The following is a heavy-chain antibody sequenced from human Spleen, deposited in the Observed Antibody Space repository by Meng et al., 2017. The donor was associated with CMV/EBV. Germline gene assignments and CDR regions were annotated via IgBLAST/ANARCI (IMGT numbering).Heavy chain of an antibody. J-gene: IGHJ6*02. Sequence: GESLKISCAASGFTFDDYAMSWVRQAPGKGLEWVSGINWNASRTSYADSVKGRFTISRDNAKQSLYLQMSSLRADDTAVYYCANHNLHHYYGMDVWGQGTTVTVSS. CDR1: GFTFDDYA. CDR3: ANHNLHHYYGMDV. V-gene: IGHV3-20*04. CDR2: INWNASRT. D-gene: IGHD1-20*01.